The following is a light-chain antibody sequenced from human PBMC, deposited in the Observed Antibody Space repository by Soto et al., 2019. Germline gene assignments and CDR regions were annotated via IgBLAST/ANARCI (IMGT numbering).Light chain of an antibody. CDR3: CSYAGSSPYV. J-gene: IGLJ1*01. CDR1: SSDVGSYNL. Sequence: QSALTQPASVSGSPGQSITISCTGTSSDVGSYNLVSWYQQHPGKAPKLMIYEVSKRPSGVSNRFSGPKSGNTASLTISGLQAEDEPEYYCCSYAGSSPYVFGTGTKVTVL. CDR2: EVS. V-gene: IGLV2-23*02.